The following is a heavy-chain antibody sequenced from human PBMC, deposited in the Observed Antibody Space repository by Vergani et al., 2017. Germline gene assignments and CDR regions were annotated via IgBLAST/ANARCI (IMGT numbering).Heavy chain of an antibody. Sequence: QVQLVESGGGVVQPGRSLRLSCAASGFTFNQYGMHLVRQAPGKGLEWVAVKWYDGINKQYADSVKGRFTISRDNTKSTMYVQMKSLRDEETGVYYCAIDLLLLYNRFDPWGQGTLVTVSS. D-gene: IGHD1-14*01. CDR2: KWYDGINK. V-gene: IGHV3-33*01. J-gene: IGHJ5*02. CDR3: AIDLLLLYNRFDP. CDR1: GFTFNQYG.